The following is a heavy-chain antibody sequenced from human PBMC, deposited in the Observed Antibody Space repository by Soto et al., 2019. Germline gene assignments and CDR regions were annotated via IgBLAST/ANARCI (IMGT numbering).Heavy chain of an antibody. Sequence: QVQLQESGPGLVEPSQTLSLTCTVSGGSISSGDYYWGWIRQPQGKGLEWIGYIYYSGSPYYNPSLKSRVTISVDTSKNQYSLKLSSVTAADTAVYYCARDVGDYDYFDYWGQGTLVTVSS. J-gene: IGHJ4*02. CDR3: ARDVGDYDYFDY. V-gene: IGHV4-30-4*01. D-gene: IGHD4-17*01. CDR2: IYYSGSP. CDR1: GGSISSGDYY.